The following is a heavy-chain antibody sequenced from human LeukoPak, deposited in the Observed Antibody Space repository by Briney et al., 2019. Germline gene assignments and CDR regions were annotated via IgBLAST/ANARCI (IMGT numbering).Heavy chain of an antibody. Sequence: SETLSLTCAVYGGSFSGYYWSWIRQPPGKGLEWIGEINHSGGTNYNPSLKSRVTISVDTSKNQFSLKLSSVTAADTAVYYCASVVVPAAMEFDYYGMDVWGQGTTVTVSS. CDR3: ASVVVPAAMEFDYYGMDV. J-gene: IGHJ6*02. CDR1: GGSFSGYY. CDR2: INHSGGT. D-gene: IGHD2-2*01. V-gene: IGHV4-34*01.